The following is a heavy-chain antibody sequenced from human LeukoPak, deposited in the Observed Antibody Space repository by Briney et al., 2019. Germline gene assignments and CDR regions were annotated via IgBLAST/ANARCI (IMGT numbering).Heavy chain of an antibody. V-gene: IGHV3-23*01. CDR1: GFTFSSYA. J-gene: IGHJ4*02. Sequence: GGSLRLSCEAYGFTFSSYAMSWVRQAPGKGLEWVSAISGSGGSTYYADSVKGRFTISRDNSKNTLYLQMNSLRAEDTAVYYCAKDRLATTVTLDYWGQGTLVTVSS. CDR3: AKDRLATTVTLDY. D-gene: IGHD4-11*01. CDR2: ISGSGGST.